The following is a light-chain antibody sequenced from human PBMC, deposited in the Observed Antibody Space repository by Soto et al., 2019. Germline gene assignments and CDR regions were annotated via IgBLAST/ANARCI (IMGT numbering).Light chain of an antibody. J-gene: IGKJ4*01. CDR2: DAS. Sequence: EKVMTQSPATLSVSPGERATLSYRASQSVRSNLAWYQQKPGQALRLLIYDASTRATGIPARFSGSGSGTEFTLIISSLQSEDFAVYYCQQYNEWPLTFGGGTKVEIK. CDR1: QSVRSN. CDR3: QQYNEWPLT. V-gene: IGKV3-15*01.